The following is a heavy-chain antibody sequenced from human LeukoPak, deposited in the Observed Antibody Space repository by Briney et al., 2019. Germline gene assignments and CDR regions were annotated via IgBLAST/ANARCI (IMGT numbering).Heavy chain of an antibody. CDR1: GYTFTSYA. CDR2: INAGNGNT. CDR3: ATDLSSGFRPYDAFDI. D-gene: IGHD3-10*01. Sequence: PWASVKVSCKASGYTFTSYAMHWVRQAPGQRLEWMGWINAGNGNTKYSQEFQGRVTITRDTSASTAYMELSSLRSEDTAVYYCATDLSSGFRPYDAFDIWGQGTMVTVSS. V-gene: IGHV1-3*03. J-gene: IGHJ3*02.